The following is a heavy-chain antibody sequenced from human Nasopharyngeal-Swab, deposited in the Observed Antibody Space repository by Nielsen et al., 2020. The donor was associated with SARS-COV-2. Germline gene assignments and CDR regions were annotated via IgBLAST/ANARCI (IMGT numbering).Heavy chain of an antibody. Sequence: GGSLRLSCAASGFTFSDSAIHWVRQADGKGLEWVGRIRSKGNTYATAYAASVKGRFIIFRDDPTNTAYLQMNSLKTEDTAVYYCTRCGGGCYSGRDYWGQGTLVTVSS. J-gene: IGHJ4*02. CDR2: IRSKGNTYAT. CDR3: TRCGGGCYSGRDY. CDR1: GFTFSDSA. D-gene: IGHD2-15*01. V-gene: IGHV3-73*01.